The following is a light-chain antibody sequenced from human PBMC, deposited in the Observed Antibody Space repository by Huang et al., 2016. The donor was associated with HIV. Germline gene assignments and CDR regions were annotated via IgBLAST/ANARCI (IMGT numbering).Light chain of an antibody. CDR3: QQSYSALSS. CDR2: SAS. V-gene: IGKV1-39*01. Sequence: IQMTQSPTSLSASVGDRVSIACRASQSISTYLNWYQQKPGKAPKLVISSASALHSGGPSRFSGSGSGTDFTLTIRGLQLDDFATYYCQQSYSALSSFGPGTRL. J-gene: IGKJ5*01. CDR1: QSISTY.